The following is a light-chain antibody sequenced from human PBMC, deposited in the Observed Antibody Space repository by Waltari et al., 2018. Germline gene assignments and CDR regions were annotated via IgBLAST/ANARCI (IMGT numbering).Light chain of an antibody. V-gene: IGKV1-39*01. J-gene: IGKJ1*01. CDR3: QQTYSTLWT. CDR1: QSSGTS. CDR2: AAS. Sequence: DIEMTQSPSSLSASVGDRVTITCRTSQSSGTSLNWYQQTPGQAPKLLIYAASSFQGGVPSRFSGSGSGTDFTLTISSLQPEDFATYYCQQTYSTLWTFGQGTKVEIK.